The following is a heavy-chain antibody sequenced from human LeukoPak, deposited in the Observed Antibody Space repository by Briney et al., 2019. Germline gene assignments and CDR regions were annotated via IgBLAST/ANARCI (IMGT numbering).Heavy chain of an antibody. D-gene: IGHD5-18*01. V-gene: IGHV4-59*08. CDR1: GGSISSYY. CDR2: IYYSGST. Sequence: SETLSLTCTVSGGSISSYYWRWIRQPPGKGLEWIGYIYYSGSTNYNPSLKSRVTISVDTSKDQFSLKLSSVTAADTAVYYCARMEASDTAMLTGWGQGTLVTVSS. CDR3: ARMEASDTAMLTG. J-gene: IGHJ4*02.